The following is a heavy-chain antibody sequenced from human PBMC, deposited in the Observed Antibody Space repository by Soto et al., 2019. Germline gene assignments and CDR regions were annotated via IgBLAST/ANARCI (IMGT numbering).Heavy chain of an antibody. J-gene: IGHJ4*02. Sequence: EVQLLESGGGLVQPGGSLRLSCAASGFTFSSYAMSWVRQAPGKGLEWVSAISGSGGSTYYADSVKGRFTISRDNSKNTRYLQMNRLRAQATAVYYCAKDTHTVHRGFDYWGQGTLLTVSS. D-gene: IGHD3-10*01. CDR3: AKDTHTVHRGFDY. V-gene: IGHV3-23*01. CDR1: GFTFSSYA. CDR2: ISGSGGST.